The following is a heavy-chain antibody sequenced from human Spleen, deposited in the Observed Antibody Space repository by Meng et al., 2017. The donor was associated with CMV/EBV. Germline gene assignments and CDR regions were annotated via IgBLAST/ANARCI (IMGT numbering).Heavy chain of an antibody. J-gene: IGHJ6*02. CDR1: GYTFTSYY. Sequence: ASVKVSCKASGYTFTSYYMHWVRQAPGQGIEWMGIINPSGGSTSYAQKFQGRVTMTRDTSTSTVYMELSSLRSEDTAVYYCARAISPVGVVIRYGMDVWGQGTTVTVSS. D-gene: IGHD3-3*01. CDR3: ARAISPVGVVIRYGMDV. V-gene: IGHV1-46*01. CDR2: INPSGGST.